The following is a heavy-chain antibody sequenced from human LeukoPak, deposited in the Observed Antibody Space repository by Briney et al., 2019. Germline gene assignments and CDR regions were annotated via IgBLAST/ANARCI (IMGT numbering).Heavy chain of an antibody. CDR3: ARIMITFGGVTTRPLDY. CDR1: GFAFSTYS. Sequence: GGSLRLSCAASGFAFSTYSMHWVRQAPGKGLEWVAVISYDGSNKYYADSVKGRFTISRDNSKNTLYLQMNSLRAEDTAVYYCARIMITFGGVTTRPLDYWGQGTLVTVSS. CDR2: ISYDGSNK. V-gene: IGHV3-30-3*01. J-gene: IGHJ4*02. D-gene: IGHD3-16*01.